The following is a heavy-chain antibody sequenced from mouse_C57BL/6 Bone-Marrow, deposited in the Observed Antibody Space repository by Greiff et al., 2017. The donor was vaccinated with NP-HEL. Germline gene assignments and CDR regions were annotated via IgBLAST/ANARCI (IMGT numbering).Heavy chain of an antibody. Sequence: EVKLQQSGPELVKPGASVKISCKASGYTFTDYYMNWVKQSHGKSLEWIGDINPNNGGTSYNQKFKGKATLTVDKSSSTAYMELRSLTSEDSAVYYCARVPITTAYAMDYWGQGTSVTVSS. D-gene: IGHD1-1*01. J-gene: IGHJ4*01. CDR3: ARVPITTAYAMDY. CDR2: INPNNGGT. V-gene: IGHV1-26*01. CDR1: GYTFTDYY.